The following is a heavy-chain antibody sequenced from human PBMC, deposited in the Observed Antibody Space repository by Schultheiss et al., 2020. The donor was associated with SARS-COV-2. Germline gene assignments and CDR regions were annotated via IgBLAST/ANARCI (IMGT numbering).Heavy chain of an antibody. CDR3: TTVLVVPAAIHYYYMDV. V-gene: IGHV3-15*05. CDR1: GFTVSSNY. J-gene: IGHJ6*03. CDR2: IKSKTDGGTT. D-gene: IGHD2-2*01. Sequence: GGSLRLSCAASGFTVSSNYMSWVRQAPGKGLEWVGRIKSKTDGGTTDYAAPVKGRFTISRDDSKNTLYLQMNSLKTEDTAVYYCTTVLVVPAAIHYYYMDVWGKGTTVTVSS.